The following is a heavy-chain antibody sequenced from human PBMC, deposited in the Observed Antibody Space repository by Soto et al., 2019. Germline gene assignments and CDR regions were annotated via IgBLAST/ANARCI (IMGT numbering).Heavy chain of an antibody. CDR1: GGTFSSYA. J-gene: IGHJ6*02. CDR2: IIPIFGTA. CDR3: GGREGSSSYYCYYYGMDV. Sequence: ASVKVSCKASGGTFSSYAISWVRQAPGQGLEWMGGIIPIFGTANYAQKFQGRVTITADKSTSTAYMELSSLRSEDTAVYYCGGREGSSSYYCYYYGMDVWGQGTTVTVSS. D-gene: IGHD6-6*01. V-gene: IGHV1-69*06.